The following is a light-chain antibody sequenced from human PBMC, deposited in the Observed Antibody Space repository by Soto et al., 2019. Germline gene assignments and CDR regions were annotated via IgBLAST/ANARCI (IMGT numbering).Light chain of an antibody. CDR2: EGS. V-gene: IGLV2-23*01. CDR1: SSDVGSYNL. Sequence: QSVLTQPASVSGSPGQSITISCTGTSSDVGSYNLVSWYQQHPGKAPKLMIYEGSKRPSGVSNRFSGSKSGNTASLTISELQAEDEADYYCCSYAGSSTSLFGTGTKVTVL. J-gene: IGLJ1*01. CDR3: CSYAGSSTSL.